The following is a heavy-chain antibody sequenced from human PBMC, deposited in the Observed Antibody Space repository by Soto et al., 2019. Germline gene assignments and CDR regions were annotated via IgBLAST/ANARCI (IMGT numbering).Heavy chain of an antibody. CDR1: GYTFPNYV. D-gene: IGHD1-26*01. Sequence: QVQLVKFGLEVRNPGASVKVSCKGSGYTFPNYVATWVRQAPGQGLERLGWVSAYNRNTDYAQKFEDRATMTIDTSTNTAYLELRGLTPDDTAVYYCARERRWEPLLYWGQGTL. J-gene: IGHJ4*02. CDR2: VSAYNRNT. CDR3: ARERRWEPLLY. V-gene: IGHV1-18*01.